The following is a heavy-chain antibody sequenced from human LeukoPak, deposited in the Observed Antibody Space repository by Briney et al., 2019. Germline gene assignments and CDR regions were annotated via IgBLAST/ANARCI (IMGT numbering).Heavy chain of an antibody. CDR3: AGARRKDYGDYAFGY. CDR1: GFTFSSYW. V-gene: IGHV3-7*04. Sequence: GGSLRLSCAASGFTFSSYWMSWVRQAPGKGLEWVANIKQDGSEKYYVDSVKGRFTISRDNAKNSLYLQMNSLRAEDTAVYYCAGARRKDYGDYAFGYWGQGTLVTVSS. J-gene: IGHJ4*02. CDR2: IKQDGSEK. D-gene: IGHD4-17*01.